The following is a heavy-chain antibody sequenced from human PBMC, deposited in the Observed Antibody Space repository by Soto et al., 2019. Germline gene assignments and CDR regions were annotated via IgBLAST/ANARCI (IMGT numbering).Heavy chain of an antibody. J-gene: IGHJ4*02. CDR1: GFAFTNYA. D-gene: IGHD2-8*01. CDR2: ISGSSSDI. Sequence: EVQLLESGGGLVQPGGSLRLSCAASGFAFTNYAMGWVRQAPGKGLEWVSTISGSSSDINYADSVKGRFTISRDNSKTTLYLQMNSLRGEDTAVYYCAKVLCNGASTLDPFDSWGQGTLVTVSS. CDR3: AKVLCNGASTLDPFDS. V-gene: IGHV3-23*01.